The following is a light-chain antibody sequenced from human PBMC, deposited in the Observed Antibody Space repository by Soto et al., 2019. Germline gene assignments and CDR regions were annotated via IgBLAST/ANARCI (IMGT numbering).Light chain of an antibody. CDR3: QQYETYWT. Sequence: DIQMTQSPSTLSASVGDRVTITCRASQSINSWLAWNQQRPGKAPKLLIYKASTLESGVPSRFSGSGSGTEFTLTISSLQPDDFATYYCQQYETYWTFGQGTKVDIK. CDR1: QSINSW. J-gene: IGKJ1*01. CDR2: KAS. V-gene: IGKV1-5*03.